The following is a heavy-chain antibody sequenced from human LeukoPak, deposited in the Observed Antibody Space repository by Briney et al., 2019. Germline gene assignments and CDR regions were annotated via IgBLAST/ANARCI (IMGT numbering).Heavy chain of an antibody. CDR3: AKNRGGSYYSGSDY. CDR1: GFTFSSYA. D-gene: IGHD1-26*01. CDR2: VRGSDAGT. J-gene: IGHJ4*02. V-gene: IGHV3-23*01. Sequence: GGSLRLSCAASGFTFSSYAMNWVRLAPGKGLEWVSAVRGSDAGTSYADSVKGRFTISRDNSKNTLYLQMNSLRAEDTAVYYCAKNRGGSYYSGSDYWGQGTLVTVSS.